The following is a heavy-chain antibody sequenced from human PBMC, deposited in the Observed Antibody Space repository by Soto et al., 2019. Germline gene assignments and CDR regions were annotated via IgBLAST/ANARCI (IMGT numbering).Heavy chain of an antibody. CDR3: ARLEGLATISYYFDF. J-gene: IGHJ4*02. Sequence: QLQESGPGLVKPSETLSLTCSVSGDSINSDKYYWSWIRQPPGKGLEWIGSIYYRGNTYYNPSLQTRRTLSLDKYKSQFSLRLNSVTAADSAVYFSARLEGLATISYYFDFWGQGAQVTVSS. D-gene: IGHD3-9*01. CDR1: GDSINSDKYY. CDR2: IYYRGNT. V-gene: IGHV4-39*01.